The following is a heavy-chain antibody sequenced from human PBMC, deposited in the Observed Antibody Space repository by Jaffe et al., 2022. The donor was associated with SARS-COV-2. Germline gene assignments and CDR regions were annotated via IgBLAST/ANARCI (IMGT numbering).Heavy chain of an antibody. CDR2: IYSSGIT. Sequence: QVQLQESGPGLVKPSQTLSLTCTVSGGSITSGHYYWSWIRQPAGKELEWIGRIYSSGITIYSPSLESRVSISIDTSSQFSLRLTSVTAADTAVYYCARLVDKKLFDYWGRGTLVTVSS. V-gene: IGHV4-61*02. CDR1: GGSITSGHYY. CDR3: ARLVDKKLFDY. D-gene: IGHD3-9*01. J-gene: IGHJ4*02.